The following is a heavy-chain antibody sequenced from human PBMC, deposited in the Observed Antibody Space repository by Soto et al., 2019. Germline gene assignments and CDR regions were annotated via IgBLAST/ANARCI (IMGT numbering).Heavy chain of an antibody. V-gene: IGHV6-1*01. CDR3: AGAGYSGYEGGAVDI. Sequence: QVQLQQSGPGLVKPSQTLSLTCAISGDSVSSNSAAWNWIRQSPSRGLEWLGRTYYRSKWYNDYPGSLKSRKSTNQDTSKTQCSLQLNSVTPEDTAVYYGAGAGYSGYEGGAVDIWGQGTMVTVSS. D-gene: IGHD5-12*01. CDR1: GDSVSSNSAA. J-gene: IGHJ3*02. CDR2: TYYRSKWYN.